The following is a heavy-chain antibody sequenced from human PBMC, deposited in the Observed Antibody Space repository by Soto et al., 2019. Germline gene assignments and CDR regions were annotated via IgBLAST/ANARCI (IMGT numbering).Heavy chain of an antibody. J-gene: IGHJ6*03. CDR1: GGSFSGYY. D-gene: IGHD2-2*02. CDR3: ARGPPCVGPAAISYYYMDV. Sequence: SETLSLTCAVYGGSFSGYYWSWIRQPPGKGLEWIGEINHSGSTNYNPSLKSRVTISVDTSKNQFSLKLSSVTAADTAVYYCARGPPCVGPAAISYYYMDVWGKRSTVTVSS. V-gene: IGHV4-34*01. CDR2: INHSGST.